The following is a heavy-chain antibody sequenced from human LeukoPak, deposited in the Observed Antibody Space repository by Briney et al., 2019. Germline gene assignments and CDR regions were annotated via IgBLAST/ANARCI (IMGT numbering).Heavy chain of an antibody. Sequence: SETLSLTCAVYGGSFSGYYWSWIRQPPGKGLEWMGEINHSGSTNYNPSLKRRVTISVETSKNQFSLKLSSVTAADTAVYYCARAPYYDFWSGYYTARPGFFDYWGQGTLVTVSS. CDR2: INHSGST. V-gene: IGHV4-34*01. CDR1: GGSFSGYY. CDR3: ARAPYYDFWSGYYTARPGFFDY. D-gene: IGHD3-3*01. J-gene: IGHJ4*02.